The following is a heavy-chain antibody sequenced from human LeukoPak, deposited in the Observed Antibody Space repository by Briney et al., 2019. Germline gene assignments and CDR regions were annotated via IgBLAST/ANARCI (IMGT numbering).Heavy chain of an antibody. J-gene: IGHJ3*02. CDR3: AKDISGGSVADAFDI. CDR2: ISWNSGSI. D-gene: IGHD4-23*01. Sequence: PGRSLRLSCAASGFTFDDYAMHWVRQAPGKGLEWVSGISWNSGSIGYADSVKGRFTISRDNVKNSLYLQMNSLRAEDTALYYCAKDISGGSVADAFDIWGQGTMVTVSS. V-gene: IGHV3-9*01. CDR1: GFTFDDYA.